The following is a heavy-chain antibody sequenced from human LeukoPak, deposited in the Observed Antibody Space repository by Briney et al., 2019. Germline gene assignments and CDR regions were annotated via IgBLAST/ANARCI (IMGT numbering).Heavy chain of an antibody. J-gene: IGHJ4*02. D-gene: IGHD3-22*01. Sequence: PSETLSLTCTVSGGSISSSSYSWGWIRQPPGKGLEWIGSIYYSGSTYYNPSLKSRVTISVDTSKNQFSLKLSSVTAADTAVYYCARVDSSGYHPDYWGQGTLVTVSS. CDR1: GGSISSSSYS. CDR3: ARVDSSGYHPDY. V-gene: IGHV4-39*07. CDR2: IYYSGST.